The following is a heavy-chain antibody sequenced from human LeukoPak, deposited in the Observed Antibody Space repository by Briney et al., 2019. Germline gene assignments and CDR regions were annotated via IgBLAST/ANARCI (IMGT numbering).Heavy chain of an antibody. D-gene: IGHD4-11*01. CDR3: ARVRTTVTPNWFDP. CDR2: IYHSGST. V-gene: IGHV4-30-2*01. CDR1: GGSISSGGYY. Sequence: SETLSLTCTVSGGSISSGGYYWRWIRQPPGKGLEWIGYIYHSGSTYYNPSLKSRVTISLDRSKNQFSLKLSSVTAADTAVYYCARVRTTVTPNWFDPWGQGTLVTVSS. J-gene: IGHJ5*02.